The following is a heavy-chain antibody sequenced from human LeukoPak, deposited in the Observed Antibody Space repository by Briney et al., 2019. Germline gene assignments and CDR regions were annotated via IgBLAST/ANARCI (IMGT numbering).Heavy chain of an antibody. V-gene: IGHV3-48*03. CDR3: ARDGYFSTSKSSGGAFDI. CDR2: ISSSGSTI. D-gene: IGHD3-22*01. CDR1: GFTFSSYE. Sequence: GGSLRLSCAASGFTFSSYEMNWVRQAPGKGLEWVSYISSSGSTIYYADSVEGRFTISRDNAKNSLYLQMNSLRAEDTAVYYCARDGYFSTSKSSGGAFDIWGQGTMVTVSS. J-gene: IGHJ3*02.